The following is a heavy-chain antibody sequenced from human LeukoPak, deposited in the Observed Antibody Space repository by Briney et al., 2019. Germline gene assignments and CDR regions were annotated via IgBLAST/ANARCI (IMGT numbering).Heavy chain of an antibody. CDR3: AKGFSGYYYYYMDV. Sequence: GRSLRLTCAASGFTFDDFAMHWVRQAPGKGLEWVSGISWNSNSIDYADSVKGRFTISRDNAKNSLYLQMNSLRAEDTALYYCAKGFSGYYYYYMDVWAKGPRSPSP. CDR1: GFTFDDFA. V-gene: IGHV3-9*01. D-gene: IGHD3-3*01. CDR2: ISWNSNSI. J-gene: IGHJ6*03.